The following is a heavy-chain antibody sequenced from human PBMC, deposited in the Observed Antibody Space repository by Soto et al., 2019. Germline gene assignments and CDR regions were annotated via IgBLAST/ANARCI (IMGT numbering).Heavy chain of an antibody. CDR3: AKDRTFLGLPAPSSDAFDI. D-gene: IGHD2-2*01. V-gene: IGHV3-23*01. Sequence: EVQLLESGGGLVQPGGSLRLSCAASGFTFSSYAMSWVRQAPGKGLEWVSAISGSGGSTYYADSVKGRFTISRDNSKSTLYLQRNSLIADDSAVYYCAKDRTFLGLPAPSSDAFDIWGQGTMVNVSS. CDR2: ISGSGGST. J-gene: IGHJ3*02. CDR1: GFTFSSYA.